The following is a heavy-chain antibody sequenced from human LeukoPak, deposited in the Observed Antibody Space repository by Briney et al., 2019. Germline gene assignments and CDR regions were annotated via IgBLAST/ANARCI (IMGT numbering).Heavy chain of an antibody. V-gene: IGHV3-23*01. CDR3: ARDYGSGHRWFDP. J-gene: IGHJ5*02. CDR2: ISAGGGST. D-gene: IGHD3-10*01. CDR1: GFSFSNYA. Sequence: GGSLRLSCAASGFSFSNYAMTWVRQAPGKGLEWVSVISAGGGSTYYADSVKGRFTISRDNSKNTLYLQMNSLRAEDTAVYYCARDYGSGHRWFDPWGQGTLVTVSS.